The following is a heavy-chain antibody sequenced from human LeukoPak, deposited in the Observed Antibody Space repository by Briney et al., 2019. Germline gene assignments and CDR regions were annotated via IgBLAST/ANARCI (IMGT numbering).Heavy chain of an antibody. D-gene: IGHD6-25*01. CDR2: ISDDGNKR. V-gene: IGHV3-30*18. CDR3: AKDLRGGYRYQPDY. Sequence: PGRSLRLSCAASGFSFNYYAMHWVRQAPGKGLEWVALISDDGNKRYYADSMKGRFTISRDNSKKSLYLQMSSLRAEDTAVYYCAKDLRGGYRYQPDYWGQGTLVTVSS. CDR1: GFSFNYYA. J-gene: IGHJ4*02.